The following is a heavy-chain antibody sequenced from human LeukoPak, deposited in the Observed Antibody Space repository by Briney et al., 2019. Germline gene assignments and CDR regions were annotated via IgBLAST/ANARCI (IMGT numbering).Heavy chain of an antibody. J-gene: IGHJ4*02. V-gene: IGHV3-74*01. CDR1: GFTFSSYW. Sequence: GGSLRLSCAASGFTFSSYWMHWVRQAPGKGLEWVSYINIDESRRTYADSVKGRFTISRDNAKNLLSLEMNSLRGEDTAVYYCARDGVXXXYXXGSYYGFWGQGTLVT. CDR2: INIDESRR. D-gene: IGHD3-10*01. CDR3: ARDGVXXXYXXGSYYGF.